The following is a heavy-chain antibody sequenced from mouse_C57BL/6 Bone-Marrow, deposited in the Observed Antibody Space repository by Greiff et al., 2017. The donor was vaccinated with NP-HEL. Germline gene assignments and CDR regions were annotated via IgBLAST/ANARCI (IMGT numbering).Heavy chain of an antibody. V-gene: IGHV3-6*01. Sequence: EVKLMESGPGLVKPSQSLSLTCSVTGYSITSGYYWNWIRQFPGNKLEWMGYISYDGSNNYNPSLKNRISITRDTSKNQFFLKLKSVTTEDTATYYCARESIITTHTYWGQGTLVTVSA. D-gene: IGHD1-1*01. CDR3: ARESIITTHTY. CDR1: GYSITSGYY. J-gene: IGHJ3*01. CDR2: ISYDGSN.